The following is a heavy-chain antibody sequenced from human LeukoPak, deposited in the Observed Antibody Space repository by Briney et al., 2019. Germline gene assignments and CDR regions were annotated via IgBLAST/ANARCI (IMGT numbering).Heavy chain of an antibody. CDR3: ATVQGGIAVAGGAYYYMDV. J-gene: IGHJ6*03. CDR1: GYTLTELS. Sequence: ASVKVSCKVSGYTLTELSMHWVRQAPGKGLEWMGGFDPEDGETIYAQKFQGRVTMTEDTSTDTAYMELSSLRSEDTAVYYCATVQGGIAVAGGAYYYMDVWGKGTTVTVSS. D-gene: IGHD6-19*01. V-gene: IGHV1-24*01. CDR2: FDPEDGET.